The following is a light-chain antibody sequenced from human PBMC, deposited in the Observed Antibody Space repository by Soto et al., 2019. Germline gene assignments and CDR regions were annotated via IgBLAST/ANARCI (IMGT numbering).Light chain of an antibody. J-gene: IGLJ2*01. CDR2: END. V-gene: IGLV2-23*01. CDR1: NSNVGHFNL. CDR3: ASYEAL. Sequence: QSALTQPASVSASPGQSITISCTGTNSNVGHFNLVSWYQQHPGKAPQPIIYENDKRPSGVSDRFSGSKSGSTASLTISGLQAEDEADYYCASYEALFGAGTKLTVL.